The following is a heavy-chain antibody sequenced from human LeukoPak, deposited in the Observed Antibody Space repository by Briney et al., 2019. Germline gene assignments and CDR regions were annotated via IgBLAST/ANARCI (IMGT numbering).Heavy chain of an antibody. D-gene: IGHD3-10*01. Sequence: GGSLRLSCAASGFTFSSYAMSWIRQAPGKGLEWVSYISSSAGTIYYADSVRGRFTISRDNAKNSLYLQMNSLTAEDTAVYYCAREKDGYGSVDYWGQGTLVTVSS. J-gene: IGHJ4*02. V-gene: IGHV3-11*01. CDR1: GFTFSSYA. CDR3: AREKDGYGSVDY. CDR2: ISSSAGTI.